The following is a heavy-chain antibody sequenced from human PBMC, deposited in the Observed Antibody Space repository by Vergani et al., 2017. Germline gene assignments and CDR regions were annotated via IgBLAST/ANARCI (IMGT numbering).Heavy chain of an antibody. D-gene: IGHD6-13*01. J-gene: IGHJ3*02. CDR2: ISGSGGST. V-gene: IGHV3-23*01. CDR1: GFTFSSYA. CDR3: ARDIGGSSWYLPGGIPGHDAFDI. Sequence: EVQLLESGGGLVQPGGSLRLSCAASGFTFSSYAMSWVRQAPGKGLEWVSAISGSGGSTYYADSVKGRFTISRDNAKNSLYLQMNSLRAEDTAVYYCARDIGGSSWYLPGGIPGHDAFDIWGQGTMVTVSS.